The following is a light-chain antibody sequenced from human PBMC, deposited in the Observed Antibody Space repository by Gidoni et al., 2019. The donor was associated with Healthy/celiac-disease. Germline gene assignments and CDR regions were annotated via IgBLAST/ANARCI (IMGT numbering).Light chain of an antibody. Sequence: EMVMRQSPATRSVSPGERATLSCSASQCVSSYLTWYQQKPGQAPRLLIYGVSTRDTGIPARFSGSGSGTEFTLTISSLQSEDVAVYYCQQYNNWPPYTFGQGTKLEIK. J-gene: IGKJ2*01. CDR2: GVS. V-gene: IGKV3-15*01. CDR1: QCVSSY. CDR3: QQYNNWPPYT.